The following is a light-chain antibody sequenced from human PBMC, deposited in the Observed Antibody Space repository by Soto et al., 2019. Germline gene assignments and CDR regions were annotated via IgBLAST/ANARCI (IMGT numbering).Light chain of an antibody. CDR3: NSYTSSNPYV. CDR2: DVS. CDR1: SSDIGGYNY. Sequence: SVLTQPASVSGSPGQSITISCTGTSSDIGGYNYVSWYQQHPGKVPKLMIHDVSNRPSGVSNRFSGSKSGNTASLTISGLQAEDEADYYCNSYTSSNPYVFGTGTKVTVL. V-gene: IGLV2-14*01. J-gene: IGLJ1*01.